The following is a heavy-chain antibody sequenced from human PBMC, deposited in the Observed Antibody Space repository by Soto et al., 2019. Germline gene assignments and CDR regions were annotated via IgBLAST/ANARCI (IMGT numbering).Heavy chain of an antibody. D-gene: IGHD6-19*01. Sequence: DVQLVESGGGLVQPGGSLRLSCVGSGFIFSSYWMNWVRQAPGKGLEWVANIKQDGSAMYYVDSVKGRFTISRDNAKNSLYLQMTSLRVEDTAVYCAAWSTSGWSAWGQGTLVTVSS. CDR2: IKQDGSAM. CDR1: GFIFSSYW. V-gene: IGHV3-7*05. J-gene: IGHJ5*02. CDR3: AWSTSGWSA.